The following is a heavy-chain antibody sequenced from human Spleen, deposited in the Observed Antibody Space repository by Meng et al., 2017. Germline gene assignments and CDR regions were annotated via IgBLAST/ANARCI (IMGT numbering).Heavy chain of an antibody. CDR1: GGSISSSSYY. CDR3: ANKIYSSSWSGVYYYYGMDV. J-gene: IGHJ6*02. CDR2: IYYSGST. Sequence: SETLSLTCTVSGGSISSSSYYWGWIRQPPGKGLEWIGSIYYSGSTYYNPSLKSRVTISVDTSKNQFSLKLSSVTAADTAVYYCANKIYSSSWSGVYYYYGMDVWGQGTTVTVSS. D-gene: IGHD6-13*01. V-gene: IGHV4-39*07.